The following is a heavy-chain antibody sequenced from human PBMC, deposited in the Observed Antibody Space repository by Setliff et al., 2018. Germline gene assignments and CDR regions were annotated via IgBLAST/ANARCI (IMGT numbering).Heavy chain of an antibody. CDR3: SRLVRYCTRTSCQRLSGDDY. J-gene: IGHJ4*02. D-gene: IGHD2-2*01. Sequence: ASVKVSCKASGYTFTDYGVTWVRQAPGQGLEWVGWISPYSGNTYYAPKFQGRITMTTDTSTTTAYMELKSLRSDDTAIYDCSRLVRYCTRTSCQRLSGDDYWGQGALVTVSS. CDR2: ISPYSGNT. V-gene: IGHV1-18*01. CDR1: GYTFTDYG.